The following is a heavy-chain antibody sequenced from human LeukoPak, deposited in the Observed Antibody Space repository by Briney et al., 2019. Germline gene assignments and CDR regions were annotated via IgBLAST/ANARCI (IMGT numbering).Heavy chain of an antibody. Sequence: GGSLRLSCAASGFTFSSYAMSWVRQAPGKGLEWVSAISGSGGSTYYADSVKGRFTISRDNSKNTLYLQINSLRAEDTAVYYCAKTTTVTLYYYGMDVWGQGTTVTVSS. D-gene: IGHD4-17*01. J-gene: IGHJ6*02. CDR2: ISGSGGST. CDR3: AKTTTVTLYYYGMDV. V-gene: IGHV3-23*01. CDR1: GFTFSSYA.